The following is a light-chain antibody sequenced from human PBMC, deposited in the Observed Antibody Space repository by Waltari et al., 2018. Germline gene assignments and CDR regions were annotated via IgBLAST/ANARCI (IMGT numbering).Light chain of an antibody. CDR2: AAS. V-gene: IGKV1-17*01. J-gene: IGKJ4*01. CDR3: LQHNTYPLT. Sequence: DIQMTQSPSSLSASVGDRVTITCRASQGITKDLVWYQQKPGKAPKRLIYAASSLQSGVPSRFSGSGSGTEFTLTISSLQPEDFATYYCLQHNTYPLTLGGGTKVEIK. CDR1: QGITKD.